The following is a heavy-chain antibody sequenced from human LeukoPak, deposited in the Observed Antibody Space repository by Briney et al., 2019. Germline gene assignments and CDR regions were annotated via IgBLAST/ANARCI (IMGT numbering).Heavy chain of an antibody. CDR2: IYYSGST. J-gene: IGHJ4*02. CDR3: ARDSGPVGY. D-gene: IGHD2-15*01. CDR1: GGSISSSSHY. V-gene: IGHV4-39*01. Sequence: PSETLSLTCTVSGGSISSSSHYWGWIRQPPGKGLEWIGSIYYSGSTYYNPSLKSRVTISVDTSKNQFSLKLSSVTAADTAVYYCARDSGPVGYWGQGTLVIVSS.